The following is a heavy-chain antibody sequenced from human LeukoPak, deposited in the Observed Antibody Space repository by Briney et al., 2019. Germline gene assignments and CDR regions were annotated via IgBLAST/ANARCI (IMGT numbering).Heavy chain of an antibody. V-gene: IGHV5-51*01. J-gene: IGHJ3*02. CDR3: ARQLKLERAGSDAFDI. Sequence: GESLKISCKGSGYSFTSYWIGWVRQMPGKGLEWMGIIYPGDSDTRYSPSFQGQVTISADKSISTAYLQWSSLKASDTAMYYCARQLKLERAGSDAFDIWGQGTMVTVSS. CDR2: IYPGDSDT. D-gene: IGHD1-1*01. CDR1: GYSFTSYW.